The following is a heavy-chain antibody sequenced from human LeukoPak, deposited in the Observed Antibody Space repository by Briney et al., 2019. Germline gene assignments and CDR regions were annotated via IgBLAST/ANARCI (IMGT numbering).Heavy chain of an antibody. Sequence: PGGPLRLSCAASGFTFSRYGMNWVRQAPGKGLEWVAAISGSGDNTYYADSVKGRFTISRDNSKNTLYLQMNSLGTEDSAVYYCAKDPDSSTLDYFDYWGQGTLVTVSS. J-gene: IGHJ4*02. CDR3: AKDPDSSTLDYFDY. V-gene: IGHV3-23*01. CDR2: ISGSGDNT. CDR1: GFTFSRYG. D-gene: IGHD1-1*01.